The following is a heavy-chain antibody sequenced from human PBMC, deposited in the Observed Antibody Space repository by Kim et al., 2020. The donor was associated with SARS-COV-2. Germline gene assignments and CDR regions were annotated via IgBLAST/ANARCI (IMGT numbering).Heavy chain of an antibody. D-gene: IGHD6-13*01. V-gene: IGHV1-69*13. CDR2: IIPIFGTA. J-gene: IGHJ5*02. CDR3: ARRLGIAAAGLSNWFDP. Sequence: SVKVSCKASGGTFSSYAISWVRQAPGQGLEWMGGIIPIFGTANYAQKFQGRVTITADESTSTAYMELSSLRSEDTAVYYCARRLGIAAAGLSNWFDPWGQGTLVTVSS. CDR1: GGTFSSYA.